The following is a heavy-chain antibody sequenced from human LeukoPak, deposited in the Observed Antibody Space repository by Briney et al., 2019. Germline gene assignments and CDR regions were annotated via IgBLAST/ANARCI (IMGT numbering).Heavy chain of an antibody. Sequence: PSETLSLTCAVYGGSFSGYYWSWIRQPPGKGLEWIGEINHSGSTNYNPSLESRVTISVDTSKNQFSLKLSSVTAADTAVYYCARGDWGSPDYYYMDVWGKGTTVTISS. CDR1: GGSFSGYY. J-gene: IGHJ6*03. V-gene: IGHV4-34*01. D-gene: IGHD7-27*01. CDR3: ARGDWGSPDYYYMDV. CDR2: INHSGST.